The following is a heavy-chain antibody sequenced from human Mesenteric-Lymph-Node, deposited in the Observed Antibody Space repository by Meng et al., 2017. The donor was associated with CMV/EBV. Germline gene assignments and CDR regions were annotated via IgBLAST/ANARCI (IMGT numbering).Heavy chain of an antibody. CDR3: AKEPVVGAPHVFDI. D-gene: IGHD1-26*01. J-gene: IGHJ3*02. V-gene: IGHV3-23*01. CDR2: ISGGSDGGRA. Sequence: GESLKISCEASGFTFSTYAMSWVRQPPGKGLEWVSAISGGSDGGRAFYADPVKGRFTISRDNSKSTLFLQMNSLTVEETTVYYCAKEPVVGAPHVFDIWGQGAMVTVSS. CDR1: GFTFSTYA.